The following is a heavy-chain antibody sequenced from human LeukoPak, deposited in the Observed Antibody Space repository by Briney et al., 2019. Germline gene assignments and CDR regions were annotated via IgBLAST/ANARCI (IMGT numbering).Heavy chain of an antibody. CDR1: GFIISSYS. CDR2: ISSSSSTI. CDR3: ATYYYDSSGYKLLDY. V-gene: IGHV3-48*04. Sequence: GGSLRLSCAASGFIISSYSMNWVSQAPGKGLEWVSYISSSSSTIYYADSVKGRFTISRDNAKNSLYLQMNSLRAEDTAVYYCATYYYDSSGYKLLDYWGQGTLVTVSS. J-gene: IGHJ4*02. D-gene: IGHD3-22*01.